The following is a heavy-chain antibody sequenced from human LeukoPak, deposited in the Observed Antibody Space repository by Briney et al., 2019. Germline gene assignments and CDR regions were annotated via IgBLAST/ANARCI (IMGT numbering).Heavy chain of an antibody. CDR3: ARLELGDSYYYGMDV. CDR1: GYSFTSYW. CDR2: IYPGDSDT. J-gene: IGHJ6*02. D-gene: IGHD1-7*01. Sequence: GESLKISCKGSGYSFTSYWIAWVRQMPGKGLEWMGIIYPGDSDTRYSPSFQGQVTISADKSISTAYLQWSGLKVSDTAMYYRARLELGDSYYYGMDVWGQGTTVTVSS. V-gene: IGHV5-51*01.